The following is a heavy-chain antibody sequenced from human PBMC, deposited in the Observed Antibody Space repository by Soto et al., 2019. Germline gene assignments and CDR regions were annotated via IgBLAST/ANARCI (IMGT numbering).Heavy chain of an antibody. Sequence: GGSLRLSCAASGFTFSSYWMHWVRQAPGKGLVWVSRINSDGSSTSYADSVKGRFTISRDNAKNTLYLQMNSLRAEDTAVYYCARGGPGVYQLLPPFGPFDYWGQGTLVTVSS. J-gene: IGHJ4*02. CDR1: GFTFSSYW. V-gene: IGHV3-74*01. CDR2: INSDGSST. CDR3: ARGGPGVYQLLPPFGPFDY. D-gene: IGHD2-2*01.